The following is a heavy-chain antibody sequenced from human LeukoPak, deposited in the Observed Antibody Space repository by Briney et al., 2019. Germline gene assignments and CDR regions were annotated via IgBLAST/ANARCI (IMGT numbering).Heavy chain of an antibody. D-gene: IGHD3-10*01. CDR3: AKRQRGYYYGSGSSDY. J-gene: IGHJ4*02. Sequence: GGSLRLSCAASGFTFSSYAMSWIRQAPGKGLEWVSAISGSGGSTYYADSVKGRFTISRDNSKNTLYLQMNSLRAEDTAVYYCAKRQRGYYYGSGSSDYWGQGTLVTVSS. CDR1: GFTFSSYA. V-gene: IGHV3-23*01. CDR2: ISGSGGST.